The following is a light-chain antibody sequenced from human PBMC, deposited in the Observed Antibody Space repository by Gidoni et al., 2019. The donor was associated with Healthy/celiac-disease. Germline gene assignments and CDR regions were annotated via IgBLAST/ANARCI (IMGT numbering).Light chain of an antibody. Sequence: DIQMTQSPSSLSASVGDRVTITCRASQSISSYLNWYQQKPGKAPKPLIYAASSLQSGVQSSFSCSGSGTDVTLTISRLQPEDFATYYCQQSYSTPPGTCGQGTKVEIK. V-gene: IGKV1-39*01. CDR2: AAS. CDR3: QQSYSTPPGT. CDR1: QSISSY. J-gene: IGKJ1*01.